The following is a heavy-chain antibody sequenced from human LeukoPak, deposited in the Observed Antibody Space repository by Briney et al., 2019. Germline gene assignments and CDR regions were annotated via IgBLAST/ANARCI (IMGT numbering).Heavy chain of an antibody. V-gene: IGHV1-18*01. D-gene: IGHD4-11*01. Sequence: ASVKVSCKASGYTFTSYGISWVRQAPRQGLEWMGWISAYNGNTNYAQKLQGRVTMTTDTSTSTAYMELRSLRSDDTAVYYCARQLQSSYYYYYYMDVWGKGTTVTVSS. CDR3: ARQLQSSYYYYYYMDV. CDR2: ISAYNGNT. J-gene: IGHJ6*03. CDR1: GYTFTSYG.